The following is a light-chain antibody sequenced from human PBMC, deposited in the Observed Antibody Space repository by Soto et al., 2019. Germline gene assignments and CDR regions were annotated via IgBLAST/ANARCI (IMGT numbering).Light chain of an antibody. J-gene: IGKJ4*01. CDR3: QEYGSSPLT. Sequence: EIVLTQSPGTLSLSPGERATLSCRASQSVSSSFLAWYQQRPGQAPRLLIYAASNTAPGIPDRFSGSGSGTDFTLTISRLEPEDFAVYYCQEYGSSPLTFGGGTKVEIK. V-gene: IGKV3-20*01. CDR2: AAS. CDR1: QSVSSSF.